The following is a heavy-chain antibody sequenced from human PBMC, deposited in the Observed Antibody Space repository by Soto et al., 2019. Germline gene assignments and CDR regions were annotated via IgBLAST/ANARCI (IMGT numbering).Heavy chain of an antibody. D-gene: IGHD1-7*01. J-gene: IGHJ4*02. Sequence: PGGSLRLSCITSGFTFSNYAMHWLRQPPGKGLEWVTIIWSNGKNRYYADSVKGRCTISKDDSKNTLYLQLDNLRPEDTALYYCARGTNNWNYDSFDYWGQGA. V-gene: IGHV3-33*01. CDR1: GFTFSNYA. CDR3: ARGTNNWNYDSFDY. CDR2: IWSNGKNR.